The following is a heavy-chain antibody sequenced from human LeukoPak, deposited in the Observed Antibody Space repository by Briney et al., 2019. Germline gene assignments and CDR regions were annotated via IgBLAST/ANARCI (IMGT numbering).Heavy chain of an antibody. CDR2: IYYSGST. D-gene: IGHD6-19*01. J-gene: IGHJ4*02. V-gene: IGHV4-59*12. CDR3: ARDIRDSSGWQPMGY. Sequence: SETLSLTCTVSGGSISSYYWSWIRQPPGKGLEWIGYIYYSGSTNYNPSLKSRVTISVDTSKNQFSLKLSSVTAADTAVYYCARDIRDSSGWQPMGYWGQGTLVTVSS. CDR1: GGSISSYY.